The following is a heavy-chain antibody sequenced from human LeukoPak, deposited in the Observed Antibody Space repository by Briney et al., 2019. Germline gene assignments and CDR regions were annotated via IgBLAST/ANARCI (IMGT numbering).Heavy chain of an antibody. D-gene: IGHD6-13*01. J-gene: IGHJ4*02. V-gene: IGHV4-39*07. CDR1: GGSISSSSYY. CDR3: ARGEIAAAGKPPYRPFDY. Sequence: SETLSLTCTVSGGSISSSSYYWGWIRQPPGKGLEWIGSIYYSGSTYYNPSLKSRVTISVDTSKNQFSLKLSSVTAADTAVYYCARGEIAAAGKPPYRPFDYWGQGTLVTVSS. CDR2: IYYSGST.